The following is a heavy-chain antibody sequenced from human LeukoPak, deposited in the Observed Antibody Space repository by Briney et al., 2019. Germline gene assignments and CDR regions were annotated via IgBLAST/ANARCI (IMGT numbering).Heavy chain of an antibody. D-gene: IGHD3-9*01. Sequence: GGSLRLSCAASGFTFSSYWMHWVRQAPGKGLEWVAVIWYDGSNKYYADSVKGRFTISRDNSKYTLYLQMNSLRAEDTAVYYCARDAGRYFDWLGYWGQGTLVTVSS. CDR2: IWYDGSNK. CDR3: ARDAGRYFDWLGY. J-gene: IGHJ4*02. CDR1: GFTFSSYW. V-gene: IGHV3-33*08.